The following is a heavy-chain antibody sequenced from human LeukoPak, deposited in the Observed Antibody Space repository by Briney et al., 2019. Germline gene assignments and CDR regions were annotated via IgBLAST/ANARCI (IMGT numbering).Heavy chain of an antibody. D-gene: IGHD6-13*01. J-gene: IGHJ6*03. V-gene: IGHV4-34*01. Sequence: SETLSLTCAVYGGSFSGYYWSWIRQPPGKGLEWTGEINHSGSTNYNPSLKSRVTISVDTSKNQFSLKLSSVTAADTAVYYCARGVAAAGTSYYYYMDVWGKGTTVTVSS. CDR3: ARGVAAAGTSYYYYMDV. CDR2: INHSGST. CDR1: GGSFSGYY.